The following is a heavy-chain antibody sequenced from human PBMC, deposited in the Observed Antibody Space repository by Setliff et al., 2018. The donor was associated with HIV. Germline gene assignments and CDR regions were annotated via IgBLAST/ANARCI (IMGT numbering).Heavy chain of an antibody. CDR2: IIPMFGTG. D-gene: IGHD2-2*01. J-gene: IGHJ5*02. CDR3: ARYCSSTSCSLPYNWFDP. V-gene: IGHV1-69*05. Sequence: SVKVSCKTSGGTFSSYGISWVRQAPGQGLEWMGGIIPMFGTGFYAQKFQGRVTITTDESRSTAYMELSSLSSEDTAVYYCARYCSSTSCSLPYNWFDPWGQGTMVTV. CDR1: GGTFSSYG.